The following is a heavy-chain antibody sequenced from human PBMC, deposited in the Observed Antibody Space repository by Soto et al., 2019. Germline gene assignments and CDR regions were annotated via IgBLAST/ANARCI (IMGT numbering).Heavy chain of an antibody. J-gene: IGHJ4*02. Sequence: QVQLVESGGGVVQPGRSLRLSCAASGFTFSSYAMHWVRQAPGKGLEWVAVISYDGSNKYYADSVKGRFTISRDNSKNTLYLQMNSLRAEDTAVYYCARPWVGATFDYWGQGTLVTVSS. V-gene: IGHV3-30-3*01. D-gene: IGHD1-26*01. CDR3: ARPWVGATFDY. CDR1: GFTFSSYA. CDR2: ISYDGSNK.